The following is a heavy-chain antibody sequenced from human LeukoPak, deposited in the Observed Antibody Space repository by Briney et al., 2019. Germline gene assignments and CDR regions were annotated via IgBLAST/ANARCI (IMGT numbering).Heavy chain of an antibody. CDR1: GFTLSSYV. V-gene: IGHV3-30*04. CDR3: ARAGGSYQVFDY. CDR2: ISYDGSNK. D-gene: IGHD1-26*01. Sequence: GRSLRLSCAASGFTLSSYVMHWVRQAPGKGLEWVAVISYDGSNKYYADSVKGRFTISRDNSKNTLYLQMNSLRAEDTAVYYCARAGGSYQVFDYWGQGTLVTVSS. J-gene: IGHJ4*02.